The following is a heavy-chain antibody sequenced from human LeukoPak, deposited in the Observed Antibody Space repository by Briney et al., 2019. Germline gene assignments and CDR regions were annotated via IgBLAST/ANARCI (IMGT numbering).Heavy chain of an antibody. CDR3: ARAGVVAATKIDY. CDR1: GLTFRDHG. Sequence: GGPLRLSCAASGLTFRDHGMAWVRQAPGKGLEWVSAISGSGGSSYCADSVKGRFTISRDNSKNTLYLQMNSLRAEDTAVYYCARAGVVAATKIDYWGQGTLVTVSS. D-gene: IGHD2-15*01. CDR2: ISGSGGSS. J-gene: IGHJ4*02. V-gene: IGHV3-23*01.